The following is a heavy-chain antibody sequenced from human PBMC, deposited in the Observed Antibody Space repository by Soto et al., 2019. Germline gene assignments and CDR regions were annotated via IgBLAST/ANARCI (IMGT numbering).Heavy chain of an antibody. CDR1: GGSISSGGYY. CDR3: ARVGYCTNGVCQNAFDN. D-gene: IGHD2-8*01. CDR2: IYYSGST. V-gene: IGHV4-31*03. J-gene: IGHJ4*02. Sequence: SETLSLTCTVSGGSISSGGYYWSWIRQHPGKGLEWIGYIYYSGSTYYNPSLKSRVTISVDTSKNQFSLKLSSVTAADTAVYYCARVGYCTNGVCQNAFDNCGRGVLVTVSS.